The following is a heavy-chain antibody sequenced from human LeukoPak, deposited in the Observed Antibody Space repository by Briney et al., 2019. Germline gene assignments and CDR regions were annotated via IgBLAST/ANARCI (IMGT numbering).Heavy chain of an antibody. CDR3: ARPRDGYNFGAFDL. CDR2: IHHSGRT. D-gene: IGHD5-24*01. V-gene: IGHV4-59*08. CDR1: ADSINTYY. Sequence: KPSETLSLTCTVSADSINTYYWSWIRQPPGKGLEWIGNIHHSGRTNYNPSFKSRVTISVDTSKNQFSLKVDAVTAADTAVYYCARPRDGYNFGAFDLWGQGTLVSVSS. J-gene: IGHJ3*01.